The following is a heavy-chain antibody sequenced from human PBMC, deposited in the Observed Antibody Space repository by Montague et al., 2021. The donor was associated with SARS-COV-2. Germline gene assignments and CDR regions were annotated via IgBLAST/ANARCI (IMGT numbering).Heavy chain of an antibody. V-gene: IGHV2-5*02. J-gene: IGHJ6*02. D-gene: IGHD3-10*01. Sequence: PALVKPTQTLTLTCTFSGFSLSTSGVGVGWIRQPPGKALEWLALIYWDDDKRYSPSLKSRLTITKDTSKNQVVLTVTNMDPVDTATYYCAHSRITMVRGVINYYGMDVWGQGTTVTVSS. CDR1: GFSLSTSGVG. CDR3: AHSRITMVRGVINYYGMDV. CDR2: IYWDDDK.